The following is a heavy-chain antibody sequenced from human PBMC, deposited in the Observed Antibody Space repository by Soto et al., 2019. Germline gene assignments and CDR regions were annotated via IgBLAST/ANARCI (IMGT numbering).Heavy chain of an antibody. Sequence: SETLSLTCTVSGGSISSGDYYWSWIRQPPGKGLEWIGYIYYSGSAYYNASLKSRVTISIDTSRNQFSLRLTSVTAADTAVFYCARGTGVDVSHYFDYWGQGTVVTVSS. CDR2: IYYSGSA. V-gene: IGHV4-30-4*01. D-gene: IGHD1-1*01. CDR1: GGSISSGDYY. J-gene: IGHJ4*02. CDR3: ARGTGVDVSHYFDY.